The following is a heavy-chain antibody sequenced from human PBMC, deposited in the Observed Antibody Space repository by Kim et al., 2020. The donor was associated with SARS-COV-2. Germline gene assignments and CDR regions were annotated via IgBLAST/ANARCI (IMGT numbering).Heavy chain of an antibody. Sequence: GGSLRLSCAASGFTFSSYGMHWVRQAPGKGLEWVAVISYDGSNKYYADSVKGRFTISRDNSKNTLYLQMNSLRAEDTAVYYCAKDWGSSWFAGMDVWGQGTTVTVSS. D-gene: IGHD6-13*01. CDR2: ISYDGSNK. J-gene: IGHJ6*02. V-gene: IGHV3-30*18. CDR1: GFTFSSYG. CDR3: AKDWGSSWFAGMDV.